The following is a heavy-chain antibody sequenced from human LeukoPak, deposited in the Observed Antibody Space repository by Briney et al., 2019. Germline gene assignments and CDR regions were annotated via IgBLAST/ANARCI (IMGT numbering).Heavy chain of an antibody. CDR1: GGSNY. D-gene: IGHD1-20*01. CDR3: ARHSNWNGGVDWFDP. CDR2: IHYSGSP. V-gene: IGHV4-59*08. J-gene: IGHJ5*02. Sequence: LETLSLTCTVSGGSNYWSWIRQPPGKGLEWIAYIHYSGSPHYNPSLKSRVTISIDTSKNQLSLKLNSVTAADTAVYYCARHSNWNGGVDWFDPWGQGTQVTVSS.